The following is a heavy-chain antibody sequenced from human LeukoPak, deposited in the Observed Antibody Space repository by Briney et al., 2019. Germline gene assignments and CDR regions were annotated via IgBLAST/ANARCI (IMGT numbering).Heavy chain of an antibody. CDR1: GYTFTGYY. D-gene: IGHD3-3*02. CDR3: ARDPFLGLALFDH. CDR2: INPNSGGT. Sequence: ASVKVSCKASGYTFTGYYMHWGRQAPGQGLEWMGWINPNSGGTNYAQKFQGRVTMTRDTSISTAYMELSRLRSDDTAVYYCARDPFLGLALFDHWGQGTLVTVSS. J-gene: IGHJ4*02. V-gene: IGHV1-2*02.